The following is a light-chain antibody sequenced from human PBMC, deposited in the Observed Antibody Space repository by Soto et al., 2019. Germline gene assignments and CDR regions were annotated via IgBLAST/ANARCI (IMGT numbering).Light chain of an antibody. V-gene: IGLV2-14*01. CDR3: SSYTDTITLVV. J-gene: IGLJ2*01. CDR1: SSDVGGYDY. CDR2: DAS. Sequence: QSALTQPASVSGSPGQSITISCTGTSSDVGGYDYVSWYQQHPGKAPKLILYDASDRPSGVSNRFSGSKSGNTASLTISGLQPEDEADYYCSSYTDTITLVVFGGGTKVTVL.